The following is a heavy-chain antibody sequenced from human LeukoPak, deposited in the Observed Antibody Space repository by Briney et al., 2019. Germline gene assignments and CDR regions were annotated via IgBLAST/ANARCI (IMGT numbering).Heavy chain of an antibody. CDR2: IYHSGDT. CDR3: ARDGVRLELHY. D-gene: IGHD1-7*01. CDR1: GGSISSGGYY. J-gene: IGHJ4*02. V-gene: IGHV4-30-2*01. Sequence: SETLSLTCTVSGGSISSGGYYWSWIRQPPGKGLEWIGYIYHSGDTYYNPSLKSRVTISVDRSNNQFSLKLRSVTAADTAVYYCARDGVRLELHYWGQGTLVTVSS.